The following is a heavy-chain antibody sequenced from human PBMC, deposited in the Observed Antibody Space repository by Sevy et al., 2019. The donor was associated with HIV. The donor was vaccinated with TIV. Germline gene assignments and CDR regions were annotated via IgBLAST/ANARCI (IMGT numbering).Heavy chain of an antibody. CDR2: ISSSGSTI. D-gene: IGHD5-18*01. CDR3: ARGLDTAMVHAIDY. Sequence: GGSLRLSCAASGFTFSDYYMSWIRQAPGKGLGWVSYISSSGSTIYYADSVKGRLTISRDNAKNSLYLQMNSLRAEDTAVYYCARGLDTAMVHAIDYWGQGTLVTVSS. J-gene: IGHJ4*02. V-gene: IGHV3-11*01. CDR1: GFTFSDYY.